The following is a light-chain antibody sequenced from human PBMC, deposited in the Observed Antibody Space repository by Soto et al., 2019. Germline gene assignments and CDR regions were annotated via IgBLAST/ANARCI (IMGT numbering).Light chain of an antibody. J-gene: IGKJ4*01. CDR1: QSISNY. V-gene: IGKV1-39*01. CDR2: AAS. Sequence: DIQMTQSPSSLSASVGDRVTITCRARQSISNYLNWYQLKPGKVPKLLVYAASTLQTRVPSRFSGSGSGTDFTLTISSLQPEDSASYYCQQSYSSWATFGGGTKVEIK. CDR3: QQSYSSWAT.